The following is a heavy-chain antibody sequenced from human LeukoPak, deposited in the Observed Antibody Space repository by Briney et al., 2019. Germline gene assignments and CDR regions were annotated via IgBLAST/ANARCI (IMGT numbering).Heavy chain of an antibody. CDR3: AKDQDIVVVPAAQD. CDR2: ISGSGGST. Sequence: GGSLRLSCAASGFTFSSYAMSWVRQAPGKGLEWVSAISGSGGSTYYADSVKGRFAISRDNSKNTLYLQMNSLRAEDTAVYYCAKDQDIVVVPAAQDWGQGTLVTVSS. V-gene: IGHV3-23*01. CDR1: GFTFSSYA. D-gene: IGHD2-2*01. J-gene: IGHJ4*02.